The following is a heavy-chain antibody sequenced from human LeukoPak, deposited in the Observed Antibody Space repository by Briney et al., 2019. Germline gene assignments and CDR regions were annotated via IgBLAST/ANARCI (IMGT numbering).Heavy chain of an antibody. CDR1: GFTFSTYW. V-gene: IGHV3-7*04. CDR2: IKQDGSEK. D-gene: IGHD2-2*01. CDR3: ARGGYQLLWY. Sequence: GGSLRLSCAASGFTFSTYWMSWVRQAPGTGLEWVASIKQDGSEKSYVDSVKGRYTISRDNAKNSLYLQMNSLRAEDTAVYYCARGGYQLLWYWGQGTLVTVSS. J-gene: IGHJ4*02.